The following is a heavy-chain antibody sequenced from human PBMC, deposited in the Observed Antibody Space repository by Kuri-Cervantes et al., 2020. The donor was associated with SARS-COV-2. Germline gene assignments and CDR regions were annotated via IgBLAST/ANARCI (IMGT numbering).Heavy chain of an antibody. J-gene: IGHJ3*02. V-gene: IGHV1-18*01. CDR3: ARVGSRFLEWLLPDDAFDI. D-gene: IGHD3-3*01. CDR2: ISAYNGNT. CDR1: GYTFTSYG. Sequence: AAVQVSCKASGYTFTSYGISWVRQAPGQGLEWMGWISAYNGNTNYAQKLQGRVTMTTDTSTSTAYMELRSLRSADTAVYYCARVGSRFLEWLLPDDAFDIWGQGTMVTVSS.